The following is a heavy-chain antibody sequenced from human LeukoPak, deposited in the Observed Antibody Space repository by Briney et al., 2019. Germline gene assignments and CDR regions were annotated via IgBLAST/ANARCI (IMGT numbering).Heavy chain of an antibody. CDR2: IIPIFGTA. Sequence: SVKVSCKASGGTFSSYAISWVRQAPGQGLEWMGGIIPIFGTANYAQKFQGRVTITADKSTSTAYMELSSLRSEDTAVYYCARAGYSSTWYSRYFDLWGRGTLVTVSS. V-gene: IGHV1-69*06. CDR1: GGTFSSYA. CDR3: ARAGYSSTWYSRYFDL. J-gene: IGHJ2*01. D-gene: IGHD6-13*01.